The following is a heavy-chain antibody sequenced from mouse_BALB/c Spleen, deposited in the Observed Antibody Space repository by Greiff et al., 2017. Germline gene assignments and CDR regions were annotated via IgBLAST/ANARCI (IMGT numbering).Heavy chain of an antibody. D-gene: IGHD2-3*01. Sequence: EVKLVESGGGLVQPGGSLRLSCATSGFTFTDYYMSWVRQPPGKALEWLGFIRNKANGSTTEYSSSVKGRFTISRDNSQSILYLQMNTLRAADSATYYCARDNDGNYGAYWGQGTLVTVSA. CDR3: ARDNDGNYGAY. V-gene: IGHV7-3*02. CDR2: IRNKANGSTT. J-gene: IGHJ3*01. CDR1: GFTFTDYY.